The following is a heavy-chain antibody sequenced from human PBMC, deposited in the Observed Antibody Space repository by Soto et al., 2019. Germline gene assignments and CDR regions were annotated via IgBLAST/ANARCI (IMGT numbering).Heavy chain of an antibody. J-gene: IGHJ4*02. D-gene: IGHD6-19*01. Sequence: SQTLSLTCAISGDSVSSNTAAWNWIRSSPSRGLEWLGRTYYRSNWRHDYAVSVKSRITVNPDTSKNHFSLQLNSVTPDETAVYYCARGVAGSGFDLWGQGTLVTGS. CDR1: GDSVSSNTAA. V-gene: IGHV6-1*01. CDR2: TYYRSNWRH. CDR3: ARGVAGSGFDL.